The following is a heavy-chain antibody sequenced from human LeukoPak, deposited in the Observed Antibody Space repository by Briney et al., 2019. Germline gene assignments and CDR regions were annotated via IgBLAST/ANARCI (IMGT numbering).Heavy chain of an antibody. CDR2: INSDGSST. D-gene: IGHD1-14*01. Sequence: GSLRLSCAASGFTFSSYWMHWVRQAPGKGLVWVSRINSDGSSTSYADSVKGRFTISRDNAKNTLYLQMNSLRAEDTAVYYCAKSGTYYYYGMDVWGQGTTVTVSS. J-gene: IGHJ6*02. CDR3: AKSGTYYYYGMDV. CDR1: GFTFSSYW. V-gene: IGHV3-74*01.